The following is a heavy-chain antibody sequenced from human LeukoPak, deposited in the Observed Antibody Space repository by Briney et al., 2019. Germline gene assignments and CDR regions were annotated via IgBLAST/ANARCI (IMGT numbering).Heavy chain of an antibody. CDR2: ISGSGGST. V-gene: IGHV3-23*01. J-gene: IGHJ4*02. Sequence: PGGSLRLSCAASGFTFSSYAMSWVRQAPGKGLEWVSAISGSGGSTYYADSVKGRFTISRDNSKNTLYLQMNSLRAGDTAVYYCAKVSDAATGTTRRSRYFDYWGQGTLVTVSS. CDR1: GFTFSSYA. D-gene: IGHD1-1*01. CDR3: AKVSDAATGTTRRSRYFDY.